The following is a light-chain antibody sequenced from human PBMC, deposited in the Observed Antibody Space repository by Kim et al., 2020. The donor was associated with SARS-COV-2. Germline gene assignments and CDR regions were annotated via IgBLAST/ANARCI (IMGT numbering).Light chain of an antibody. CDR2: DAS. CDR1: QSVGNY. Sequence: SPGERATLACRASQSVGNYLAWYQHKPGQVPMLLIYDASNRATGIPARFSASGSGTGFTLTISSLEPEDFAVYYCQQRSDWPPWTFGQGTKVDIK. CDR3: QQRSDWPPWT. J-gene: IGKJ1*01. V-gene: IGKV3-11*01.